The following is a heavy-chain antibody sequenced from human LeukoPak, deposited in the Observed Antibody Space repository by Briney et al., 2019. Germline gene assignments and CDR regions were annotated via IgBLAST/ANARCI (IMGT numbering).Heavy chain of an antibody. CDR3: VRGCSSTSCYWTLGIAAAGALY. D-gene: IGHD2-2*01. CDR2: MNPNSGNT. V-gene: IGHV1-8*01. Sequence: EASVKVSCKASGYTFTSYDINWMRQATGQGLEWMGWMNPNSGNTGYAQKFQGRVAMTRNTSISTAYMELSSLRSEDTAVYYCVRGCSSTSCYWTLGIAAAGALYWGQGTLVTVSS. CDR1: GYTFTSYD. J-gene: IGHJ4*02.